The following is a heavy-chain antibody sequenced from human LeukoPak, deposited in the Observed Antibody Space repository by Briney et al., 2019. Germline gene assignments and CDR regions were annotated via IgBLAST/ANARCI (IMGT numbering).Heavy chain of an antibody. CDR3: ARVQGGTADDAFDI. V-gene: IGHV4-59*01. CDR2: IYYSGST. D-gene: IGHD1-14*01. CDR1: GGSISNYY. Sequence: KPSETLSLTCTVSGGSISNYYWSWIRQPPGKGLEWIGYIYYSGSTNYNPSLKSRVTISVDTSKNQFSLKLSSVTAADTAVYYCARVQGGTADDAFDIWGQGTMVTVSS. J-gene: IGHJ3*02.